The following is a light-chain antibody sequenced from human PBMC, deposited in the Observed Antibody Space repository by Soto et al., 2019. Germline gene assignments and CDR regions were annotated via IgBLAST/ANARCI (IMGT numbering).Light chain of an antibody. CDR3: MQALQTAWT. V-gene: IGKV2-28*01. CDR2: LGS. J-gene: IGKJ1*01. Sequence: DIVMTQSPLSLPVTPGEPASISCRSSQSHLHSNGYNYLDWYLQKPGQSPQLLIYLGSNRASGVPDRFSGSGSGTDFTLKISRVEAEDVGVYYCMQALQTAWTFGQGTKVEIK. CDR1: QSHLHSNGYNY.